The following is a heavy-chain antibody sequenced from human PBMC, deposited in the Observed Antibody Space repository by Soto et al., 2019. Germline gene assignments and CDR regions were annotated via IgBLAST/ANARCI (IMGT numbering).Heavy chain of an antibody. CDR2: ISTYNGNT. J-gene: IGHJ4*02. V-gene: IGHV1-18*04. D-gene: IGHD3-16*02. CDR3: AKDRDLWGSYRYLSDY. CDR1: GYTFTNYG. Sequence: QVHLVQSGGEVKKPGASVKVSCNASGYTFTNYGISWVRQAPGQGLEWMGWISTYNGNTNYAQKFQARVTMTTDTSTSTAYMELRSLRSDDTAVYYCAKDRDLWGSYRYLSDYWGQGTLVTVSS.